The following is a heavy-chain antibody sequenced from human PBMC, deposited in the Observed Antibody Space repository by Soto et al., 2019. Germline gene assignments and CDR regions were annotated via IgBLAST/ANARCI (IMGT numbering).Heavy chain of an antibody. CDR1: GFTFSNAW. Sequence: GGSLRLSCAASGFTFSNAWMSWVRQAPGKGLEWVGRIKSKTDGGTTDYAAPVKGRFTISRDDSKNTLYLQMNSLKTEDTAVYYCTTDSVLGSSPYYYYYYGMDVWGQGTTVTVSS. D-gene: IGHD6-13*01. CDR2: IKSKTDGGTT. J-gene: IGHJ6*02. CDR3: TTDSVLGSSPYYYYYYGMDV. V-gene: IGHV3-15*01.